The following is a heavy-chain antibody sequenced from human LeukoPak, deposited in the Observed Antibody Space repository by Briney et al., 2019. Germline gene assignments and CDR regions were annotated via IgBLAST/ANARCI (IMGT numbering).Heavy chain of an antibody. V-gene: IGHV1-46*01. Sequence: ASVKVSCMASVYTFTSYYIHWVRQAPGQGLELMGIINPSGGSTNYAQKFQGRVAMTRDTSTSTVYMELSSLRSEDTAVYYCARGLDYYDTTKGFGYWGKGTLVTVA. CDR1: VYTFTSYY. CDR3: ARGLDYYDTTKGFGY. D-gene: IGHD3-22*01. CDR2: INPSGGST. J-gene: IGHJ4*02.